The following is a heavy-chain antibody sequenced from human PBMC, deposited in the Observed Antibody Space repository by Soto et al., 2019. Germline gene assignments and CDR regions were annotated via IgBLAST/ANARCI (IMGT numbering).Heavy chain of an antibody. CDR2: ISTYTGKT. CDR1: GYVFSDNG. Sequence: GASVKVSCKASGYVFSDNGVSWVRQVPGQGLEWMGWISTYTGKTKYAQKFQDRVPLTTDTSTSTAYMDLRSLRPDDTAVYYGAREGQFAPIGTQFWVLWRQRTTVTVS. CDR3: AREGQFAPIGTQFWVL. D-gene: IGHD3-16*01. J-gene: IGHJ6*02. V-gene: IGHV1-18*04.